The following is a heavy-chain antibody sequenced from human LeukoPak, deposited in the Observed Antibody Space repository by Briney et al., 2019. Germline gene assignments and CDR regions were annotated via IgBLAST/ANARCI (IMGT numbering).Heavy chain of an antibody. V-gene: IGHV3-23*01. CDR1: GFTFSTSD. CDR3: AKFRARGAFDI. CDR2: ISGSGGTT. Sequence: PGGSLRLSCAASGFTFSTSDMGWVRQAPGKGLEWVSSISGSGGTTFYADSVKGRFTISRDNPKNTLYLQMNSLSPADTAVYYCAKFRARGAFDIWGQGTMVTVSS. J-gene: IGHJ3*02.